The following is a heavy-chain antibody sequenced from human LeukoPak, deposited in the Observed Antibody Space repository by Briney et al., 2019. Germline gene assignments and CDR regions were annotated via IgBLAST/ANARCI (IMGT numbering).Heavy chain of an antibody. J-gene: IGHJ6*02. CDR3: ARDYDGTAMGTYYYYGMDV. D-gene: IGHD5-18*01. Sequence: GGSLRLSCAASGFTFSSYAMHWVRQAPGKGLEWVAVISYDGSNKYYADSVKGRFTISRDHSKNTLYLQMNSLRAEDTAVYYCARDYDGTAMGTYYYYGMDVWGQGTTVTVSS. CDR1: GFTFSSYA. CDR2: ISYDGSNK. V-gene: IGHV3-30-3*01.